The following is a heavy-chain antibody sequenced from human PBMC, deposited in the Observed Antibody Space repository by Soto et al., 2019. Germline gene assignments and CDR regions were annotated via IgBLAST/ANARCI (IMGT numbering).Heavy chain of an antibody. J-gene: IGHJ6*03. CDR1: GGSFSGYY. V-gene: IGHV4-34*01. Sequence: QVQLQQWGAGLLKPSETLSLTCAVYGGSFSGYYWSWIRQPPGKGLEWIGEINHSGSTNYNPSLTSRVTISVDTSKNQFSLKLSSVTAADTAVYYCARGFPYYYYYMDVWGKGTTVTVSS. CDR2: INHSGST. CDR3: ARGFPYYYYYMDV.